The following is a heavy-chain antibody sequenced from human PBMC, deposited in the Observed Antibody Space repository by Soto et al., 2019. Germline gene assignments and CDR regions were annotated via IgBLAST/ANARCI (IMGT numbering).Heavy chain of an antibody. V-gene: IGHV3-23*01. D-gene: IGHD2-2*02. J-gene: IGHJ4*02. CDR2: ITSNGDST. CDR3: AKDSPTYTTSPFYFDS. Sequence: PGGSLRLSCAAFGFDFNKYAMTWVRQAPGKGLQWVSSITSNGDSTYYADSVKGRFTTSRDNSKNTLYLQMNSLRADDTAVFYCAKDSPTYTTSPFYFDSWVQGTLVTVSS. CDR1: GFDFNKYA.